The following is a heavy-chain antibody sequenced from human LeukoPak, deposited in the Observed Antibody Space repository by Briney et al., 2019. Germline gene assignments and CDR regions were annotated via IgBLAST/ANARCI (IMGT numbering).Heavy chain of an antibody. J-gene: IGHJ6*04. D-gene: IGHD3-10*02. CDR2: ISGSGGNS. Sequence: GGSLRLSCAASGFIFRDYAMSWVRHAQGKGLEWVSAISGSGGNSYYADSVKGRFTISRDNANNSLYLQMNSLRAEDTAVYYCAELGITMIGGVWGKGTTVTISS. CDR1: GFIFRDYA. V-gene: IGHV3-23*01. CDR3: AELGITMIGGV.